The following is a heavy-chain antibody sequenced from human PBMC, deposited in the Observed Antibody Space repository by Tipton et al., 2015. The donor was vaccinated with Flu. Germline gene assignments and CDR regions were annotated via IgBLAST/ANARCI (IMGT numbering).Heavy chain of an antibody. D-gene: IGHD3-3*01. CDR1: GFSNSG. J-gene: IGHJ4*02. V-gene: IGHV3-30*02. Sequence: SLRLSCAASGFSNSGMHWVRQAPGKGLEWVAFLRPDGTNKNYADSVKGRFTISRDNSKNTLYLQMNSLRPEDTAVYFCAKESGYAAFDYWGQGTLVTVSS. CDR3: AKESGYAAFDY. CDR2: LRPDGTNK.